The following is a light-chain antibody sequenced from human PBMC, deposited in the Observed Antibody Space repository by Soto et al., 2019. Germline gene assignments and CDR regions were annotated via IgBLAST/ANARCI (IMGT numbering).Light chain of an antibody. Sequence: QLVLTQPASVSGSPGQSITISCSGTSSDVDGYNSVSWYQQHPGKAPKLMIYEVSNRPSGVSNRFSGSKSGNTASLTISGLQPEDETDYYCSSYTSNSTVVFGGGTKLTVL. CDR3: SSYTSNSTVV. V-gene: IGLV2-14*01. CDR2: EVS. CDR1: SSDVDGYNS. J-gene: IGLJ2*01.